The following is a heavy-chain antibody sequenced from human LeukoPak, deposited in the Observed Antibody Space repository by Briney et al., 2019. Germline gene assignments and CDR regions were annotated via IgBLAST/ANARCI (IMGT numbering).Heavy chain of an antibody. CDR2: IYHSGST. D-gene: IGHD6-13*01. CDR3: ASYIAAAVQGYFDL. V-gene: IGHV4-30-2*01. Sequence: SETLSLTCTVSGGSISSGGYYWSWIRQPPGKGLEWIGYIYHSGSTYYNPSLKSRVTISVDRSKNQFSLKLSSVTAADTAVYYCASYIAAAVQGYFDLWGRGTLVTVSS. J-gene: IGHJ2*01. CDR1: GGSISSGGYY.